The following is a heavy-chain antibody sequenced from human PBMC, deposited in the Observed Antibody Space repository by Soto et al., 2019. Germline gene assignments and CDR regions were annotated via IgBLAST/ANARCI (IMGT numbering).Heavy chain of an antibody. CDR3: AHRMTTARLVDY. CDR1: GFSLSTSGVG. D-gene: IGHD4-17*01. CDR2: IYWDDDK. V-gene: IGHV2-5*02. J-gene: IGHJ4*02. Sequence: QITLKESGPTLVKPTQTLTLTCTFSGFSLSTSGVGVGWIRQPPGKALEWVALIYWDDDKRYSPSLKSRLTITKDTSKNQVVLTMTNMDPVDTGTYYCAHRMTTARLVDYWGQGTLVTVSS.